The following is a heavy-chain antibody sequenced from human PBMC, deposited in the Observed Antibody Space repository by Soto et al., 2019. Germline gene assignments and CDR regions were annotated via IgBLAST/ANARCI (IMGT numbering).Heavy chain of an antibody. Sequence: QVQLVQSGAEVKKPGASVKVSCKASGYTFTSFDLNWVRQATGQGLEWMGWMNPNSGNTGYAQKFQGRVTMTRNTSTSTAYMELSSLRSEDTAVYYCARAYTWGVAVAGTWGQGTLVTVSS. CDR2: MNPNSGNT. V-gene: IGHV1-8*01. J-gene: IGHJ4*02. D-gene: IGHD6-19*01. CDR3: ARAYTWGVAVAGT. CDR1: GYTFTSFD.